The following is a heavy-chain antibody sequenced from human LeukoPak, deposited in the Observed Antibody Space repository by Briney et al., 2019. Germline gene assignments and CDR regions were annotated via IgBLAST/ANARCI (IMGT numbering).Heavy chain of an antibody. J-gene: IGHJ4*02. CDR2: ISSSSSTI. CDR1: GFTFSSYS. D-gene: IGHD3-22*01. CDR3: VRDDDRPDNGLDY. V-gene: IGHV3-48*04. Sequence: GGSLRLSCAASGFTFSSYSMNWVRQAPGKGLEWVSYISSSSSTIYYADSVKGRFTISRDNAKNSLYLQMNSLRAEDTAVYYCVRDDDRPDNGLDYWGQGTLVTVSS.